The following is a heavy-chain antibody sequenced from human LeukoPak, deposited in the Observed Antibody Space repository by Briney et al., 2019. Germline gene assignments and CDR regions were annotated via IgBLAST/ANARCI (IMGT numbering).Heavy chain of an antibody. D-gene: IGHD5-18*01. J-gene: IGHJ4*02. Sequence: GGSLRLSCAASGFTFSSYAMNWVRQAPGRGLEWVSAISGSGGSTYYADSVKGRFTIPRDNSKNTVYMQMSSLRAEDTAVYYCAKDTTWIQLWLLSGGEGTLVTLS. CDR2: ISGSGGST. V-gene: IGHV3-23*01. CDR1: GFTFSSYA. CDR3: AKDTTWIQLWLLS.